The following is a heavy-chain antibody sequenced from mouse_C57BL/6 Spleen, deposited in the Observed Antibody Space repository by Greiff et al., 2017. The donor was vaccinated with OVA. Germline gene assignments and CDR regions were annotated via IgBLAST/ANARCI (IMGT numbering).Heavy chain of an antibody. CDR3: ARGSLRYWYFDV. CDR2: IDPSDSYT. J-gene: IGHJ1*03. CDR1: GYTFTSYW. D-gene: IGHD1-1*01. Sequence: VQLQQSGAELVKPGASVKLSCKASGYTFTSYWMQWVKQRPGQGLEWIGEIDPSDSYTNYNQKFKGKATLTVDTSSSTAYMQLSSLTSEDSAVYYCARGSLRYWYFDVWGTGTTVTVSS. V-gene: IGHV1-50*01.